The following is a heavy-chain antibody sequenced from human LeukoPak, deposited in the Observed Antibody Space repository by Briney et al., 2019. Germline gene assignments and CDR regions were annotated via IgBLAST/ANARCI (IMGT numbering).Heavy chain of an antibody. V-gene: IGHV3-30*18. CDR2: ISYDGGNK. CDR1: GFTFSSYG. CDR3: AKPTVTTRGAFDI. Sequence: GGSLRLSCAASGFTFSSYGMHWVRQAPGKGLEWVAVISYDGGNKYYADSVKGRFTISRDNSKNTLYLQMNSLRAEDTAMYYCAKPTVTTRGAFDIWGQGTMVAVSS. J-gene: IGHJ3*02. D-gene: IGHD4-17*01.